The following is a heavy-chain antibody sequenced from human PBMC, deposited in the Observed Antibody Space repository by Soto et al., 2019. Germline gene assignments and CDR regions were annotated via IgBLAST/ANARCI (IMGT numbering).Heavy chain of an antibody. CDR1: GGSISSGDYY. D-gene: IGHD1-26*01. CDR3: ASIVGTNRDLYYYYYGMDV. Sequence: NPSETLSLTCTVSGGSISSGDYYWSWIRQPPGKGLEWIGYIYYSGSTYYNPSLKSRVTISVDTSKNQFSLKLSSVTAADTAVYYCASIVGTNRDLYYYYYGMDVWGQGTTVTVSS. V-gene: IGHV4-30-4*01. CDR2: IYYSGST. J-gene: IGHJ6*02.